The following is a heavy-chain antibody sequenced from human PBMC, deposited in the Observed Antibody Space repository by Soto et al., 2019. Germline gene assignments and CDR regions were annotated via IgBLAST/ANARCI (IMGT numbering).Heavy chain of an antibody. CDR1: GGTFSSYA. CDR3: ARTRGSSWDIYYYYGMDV. J-gene: IGHJ6*02. CDR2: IIPIFGTA. D-gene: IGHD6-13*01. Sequence: QVQLVQSGAEVKKPGSSVKVSCKASGGTFSSYAISWVRQAPGQGLEWMGGIIPIFGTANYAQKFQGRVTITADXXTXTVXMELSGLGSEDTAVYYCARTRGSSWDIYYYYGMDVWGQGTTVTVSS. V-gene: IGHV1-69*12.